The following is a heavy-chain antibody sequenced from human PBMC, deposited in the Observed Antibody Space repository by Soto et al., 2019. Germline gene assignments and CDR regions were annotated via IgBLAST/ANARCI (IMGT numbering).Heavy chain of an antibody. CDR3: ARVNSSSWDGLDY. D-gene: IGHD6-13*01. CDR1: GGSISSYY. J-gene: IGHJ4*02. Sequence: QVQLQESGPGLVKPSETLSLTCTVSGGSISSYYWSWIRQPPGKGLEWIGYIYYSGSTNYNPSLKSGVTRSVDTSKNQFSLKLSSVTAADTAVYYCARVNSSSWDGLDYWGQGTLVTVAS. V-gene: IGHV4-59*01. CDR2: IYYSGST.